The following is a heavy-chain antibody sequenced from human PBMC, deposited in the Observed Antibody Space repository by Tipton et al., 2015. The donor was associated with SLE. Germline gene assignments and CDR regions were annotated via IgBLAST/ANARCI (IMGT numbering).Heavy chain of an antibody. CDR3: ARGGIADPFDY. CDR1: GYSISSGYY. D-gene: IGHD6-13*01. CDR2: IYHSGST. V-gene: IGHV4-38-2*01. Sequence: LRLSCAVSGYSISSGYYWGWIRQPPGKGLEWIGSIYHSGSTYYNPSLKSRVTISVDTSKNQFSLKLSSVTAADTAVYYCARGGIADPFDYWGQGTLVTVSS. J-gene: IGHJ4*02.